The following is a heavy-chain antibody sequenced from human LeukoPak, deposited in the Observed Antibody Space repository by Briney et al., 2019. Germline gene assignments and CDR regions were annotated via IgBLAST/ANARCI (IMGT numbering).Heavy chain of an antibody. Sequence: PGRSLRLSCAASGFTFSSYGMHWVRQAPGKGLEWVAVISYDGSNKYYADSVKGRFTISRDNSKNTLYLQMNSLRAEDTAVYYCATSKYDFWSGYYNGGIFDYWGQGTLVTVSS. J-gene: IGHJ4*02. V-gene: IGHV3-30*03. D-gene: IGHD3-3*01. CDR1: GFTFSSYG. CDR2: ISYDGSNK. CDR3: ATSKYDFWSGYYNGGIFDY.